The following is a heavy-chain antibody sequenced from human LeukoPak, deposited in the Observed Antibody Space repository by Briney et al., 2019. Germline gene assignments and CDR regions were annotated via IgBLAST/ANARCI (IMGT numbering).Heavy chain of an antibody. D-gene: IGHD5-12*01. J-gene: IGHJ4*02. V-gene: IGHV4-4*02. Sequence: PSGTLSLTCTVSGGSISSNNWWSWVRQPPRKGLEWIGEIYHHGATNYNPSLKSRVTLSVDKSKNQFSLELSSVTAADTAVYYCARGPSVAAHLDYWGQGTLVTVSS. CDR2: IYHHGAT. CDR1: GGSISSNNW. CDR3: ARGPSVAAHLDY.